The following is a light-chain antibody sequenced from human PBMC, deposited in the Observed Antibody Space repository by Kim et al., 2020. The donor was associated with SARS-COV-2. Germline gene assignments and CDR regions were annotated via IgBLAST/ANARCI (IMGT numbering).Light chain of an antibody. Sequence: GHSLTLSCTGTSSDVGGYNYVAWYQQHPGKAPKLMMYDVSNRPSGVSNRFSGSKSGNTASLTISGLQAEDEADYYCSSYTSSSTGVFGGGTQLTVL. CDR2: DVS. CDR1: SSDVGGYNY. CDR3: SSYTSSSTGV. V-gene: IGLV2-14*03. J-gene: IGLJ2*01.